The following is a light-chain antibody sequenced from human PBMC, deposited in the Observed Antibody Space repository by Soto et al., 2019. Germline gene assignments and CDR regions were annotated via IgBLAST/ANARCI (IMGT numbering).Light chain of an antibody. CDR1: QSISTW. Sequence: IQMTQSPSTLSASVGDRVTITVRASQSISTWLAWYQQKPGKAPKLLIYKASSLESGVPVRFSGSGSGTEFTLTISSLQPDDFATYYCQQYNTYSTFGQGTRLEIK. V-gene: IGKV1-5*03. J-gene: IGKJ5*01. CDR3: QQYNTYST. CDR2: KAS.